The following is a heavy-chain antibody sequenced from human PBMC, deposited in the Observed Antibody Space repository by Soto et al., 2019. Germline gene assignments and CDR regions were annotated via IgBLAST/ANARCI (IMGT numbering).Heavy chain of an antibody. CDR2: TSAYMVT. V-gene: IGHV1-18*01. CDR3: ARDSSGRANFDY. D-gene: IGHD6-19*01. CDR1: GYTFTSYG. Sequence: QVQLVQSGGEVKKPGASVKVSCTASGYTFTSYGISWVRQAPGQGLEWMGWTSAYMVTNYAQKFQGRVTMTTDTSTSTAYMELRSLRSDDTAVYYCARDSSGRANFDYWGQGTLVTVSS. J-gene: IGHJ4*02.